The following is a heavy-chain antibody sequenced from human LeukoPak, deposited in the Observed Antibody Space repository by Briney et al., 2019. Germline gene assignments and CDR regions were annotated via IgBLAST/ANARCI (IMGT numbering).Heavy chain of an antibody. CDR2: IYPEDSDT. V-gene: IGHV5-51*01. CDR3: ARVRTLWFGDFYDAFDF. CDR1: GYSFNFYY. Sequence: GESLKISCEGSGYSFNFYYIVWVRQMPGKGLEWMGIIYPEDSDTRYSPSFQGQVTMSVDKSITTAYLQWSSLTTSDTGMYYCARVRTLWFGDFYDAFDFWGQGTMVTVSS. J-gene: IGHJ3*01. D-gene: IGHD2-21*01.